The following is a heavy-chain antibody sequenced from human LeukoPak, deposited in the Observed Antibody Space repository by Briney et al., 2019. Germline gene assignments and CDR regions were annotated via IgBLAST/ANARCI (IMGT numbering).Heavy chain of an antibody. CDR3: ARLVSGVGAFYYYYYMDV. Sequence: SETPSLTCTVSGGSISSSSYYWGWIRQPPGKGLEWIGSIYYSGSTYYNPSLKSRVTISVDTSKNQFSLKLSSVTAADTAVYYCARLVSGVGAFYYYYYMDVWGKGTTVTVSS. CDR1: GGSISSSSYY. D-gene: IGHD1-26*01. J-gene: IGHJ6*03. CDR2: IYYSGST. V-gene: IGHV4-39*01.